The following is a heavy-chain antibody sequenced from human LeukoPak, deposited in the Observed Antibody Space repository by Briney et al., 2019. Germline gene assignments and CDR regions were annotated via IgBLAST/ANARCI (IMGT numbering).Heavy chain of an antibody. V-gene: IGHV3-20*04. Sequence: GGSLRLSCAASGFTFDDYGMSWVRHAPGKGLEWVSGINWNGGSTVYADSVKGRFTISRDNAKNSLYLQMNSLRAEDTALYYCARDPLGYSSSWYYFDYWGQGTLVTVSS. J-gene: IGHJ4*02. CDR2: INWNGGST. CDR3: ARDPLGYSSSWYYFDY. D-gene: IGHD6-13*01. CDR1: GFTFDDYG.